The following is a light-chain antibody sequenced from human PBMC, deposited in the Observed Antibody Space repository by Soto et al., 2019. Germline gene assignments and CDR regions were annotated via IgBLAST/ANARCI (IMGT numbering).Light chain of an antibody. CDR3: QQHGQWPIT. V-gene: IGKV3D-15*01. Sequence: IVMTQSPAPLSMSPGERANLSCRASESVSINLAWYQQKPGQSPRLLIYGISKRATDIPDRFSGSGSGTEFTLTISSLQPEDVATYYCQQHGQWPITFGQGTRLEIK. CDR2: GIS. J-gene: IGKJ5*01. CDR1: ESVSIN.